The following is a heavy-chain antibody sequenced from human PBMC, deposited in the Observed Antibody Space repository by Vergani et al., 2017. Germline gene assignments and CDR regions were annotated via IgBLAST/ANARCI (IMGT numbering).Heavy chain of an antibody. CDR3: AGTDGYNYVYYYGMDV. V-gene: IGHV1-69*18. CDR1: GGTFSSYA. J-gene: IGHJ6*02. Sequence: QVQLVQSGAEVKKPGSSVKVSCKASGGTFSSYAISWVRQAPGQGLEWMGRIIPIFGTANYAQKFQGRVTITADESTSTAYMELSSLRSEDTAVYYCAGTDGYNYVYYYGMDVWGQGTTVTVSS. D-gene: IGHD5-24*01. CDR2: IIPIFGTA.